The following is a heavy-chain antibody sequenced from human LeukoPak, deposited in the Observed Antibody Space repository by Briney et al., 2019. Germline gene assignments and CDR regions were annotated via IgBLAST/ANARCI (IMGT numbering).Heavy chain of an antibody. V-gene: IGHV4-59*01. CDR1: GGFISSYY. CDR2: IYYSGST. CDR3: ARVQAYGGKGYFDY. Sequence: SETLSLTCTVFGGFISSYYWSWIRQSPGKGLDWIGYIYYSGSTNYNLSLKSRVTISVDTSKNQLSLKLSSVTAADTAVYYCARVQAYGGKGYFDYWGQGTLVTVSS. J-gene: IGHJ4*02. D-gene: IGHD4-23*01.